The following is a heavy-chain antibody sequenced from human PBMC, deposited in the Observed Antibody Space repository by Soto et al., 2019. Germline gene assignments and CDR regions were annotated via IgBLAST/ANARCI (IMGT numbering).Heavy chain of an antibody. D-gene: IGHD6-19*01. CDR3: AKGVPGIAVAGTGYFQH. V-gene: IGHV3-23*01. CDR1: GFTFSDYY. J-gene: IGHJ1*01. CDR2: ISGSGDST. Sequence: GGSLRLSCAASGFTFSDYYMSWIRQAPGKGLEWVSGISGSGDSTYYADSVKGRFTIPRDNSKNTLYLQMNSLRAEDTAVYYCAKGVPGIAVAGTGYFQHWGQGTLVTVSS.